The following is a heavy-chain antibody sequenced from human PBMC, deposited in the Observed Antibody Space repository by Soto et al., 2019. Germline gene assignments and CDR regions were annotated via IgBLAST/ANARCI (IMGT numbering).Heavy chain of an antibody. D-gene: IGHD2-2*01. CDR1: GFTFDDYA. CDR2: ISWNSGSI. CDR3: AKDLVPAAPTG. Sequence: GGSLRLSCAASGFTFDDYAMHWVRQAPGKGPEWVSGISWNSGSIGYADSVKGRFTISRDNAKNSLYLQMNSLRAEDTALYYCAKDLVPAAPTGWGQGTLVTVSS. J-gene: IGHJ4*02. V-gene: IGHV3-9*01.